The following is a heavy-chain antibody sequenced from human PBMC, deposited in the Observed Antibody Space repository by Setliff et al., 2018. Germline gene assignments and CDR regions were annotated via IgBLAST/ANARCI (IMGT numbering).Heavy chain of an antibody. D-gene: IGHD6-13*01. CDR2: ISHSGSA. CDR1: GYSISSGNY. V-gene: IGHV4-38-2*01. J-gene: IGHJ6*03. CDR3: ARGVLGYYYYMDV. Sequence: SETLSLTCAVSGYSISSGNYWGWIRQPPGKGLEWIGSISHSGSAYYNPSLKSRVTISVDMSKKQFSLKLSSVTAADTAVYYCARGVLGYYYYMDVWDKGTTVTVSS.